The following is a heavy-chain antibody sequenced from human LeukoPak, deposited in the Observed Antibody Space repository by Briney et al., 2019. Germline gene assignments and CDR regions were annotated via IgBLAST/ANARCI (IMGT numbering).Heavy chain of an antibody. D-gene: IGHD1-7*01. Sequence: ASVKVSCKASGYTSTNYGISWVRQAHGQGLEWMGWIGGYNGKTKNVEKLQGRATMTTDTSTSTDYMELRSLRSDDTAVYYCARDRWTGATGDYHYYYCLDVWGQGTTVIVYS. CDR1: GYTSTNYG. V-gene: IGHV1-18*01. CDR3: ARDRWTGATGDYHYYYCLDV. CDR2: IGGYNGKT. J-gene: IGHJ6*02.